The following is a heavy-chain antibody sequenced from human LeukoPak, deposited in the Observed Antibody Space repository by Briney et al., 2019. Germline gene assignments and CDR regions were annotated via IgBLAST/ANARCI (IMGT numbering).Heavy chain of an antibody. CDR1: GYTFTSYG. Sequence: ASVKVSCKASGYTFTSYGISWVRQAPGQGLEWMGWISAYNGNTNHAQKLQGRVTMTTDTSTSTAYMELRSLRSDDTAVYYCARAGRSSTSAYDDYWGQGTLVTVSS. CDR2: ISAYNGNT. V-gene: IGHV1-18*04. D-gene: IGHD2-2*01. CDR3: ARAGRSSTSAYDDY. J-gene: IGHJ4*02.